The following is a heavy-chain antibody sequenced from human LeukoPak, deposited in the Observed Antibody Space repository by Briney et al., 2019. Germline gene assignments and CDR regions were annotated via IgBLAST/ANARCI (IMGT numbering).Heavy chain of an antibody. CDR3: ARRIGSYWHGGYFDY. V-gene: IGHV4-34*01. Sequence: PSETLSLTCAVYGGSFSGYYWSWIRQPPGKGLEWIGEINHSGSTNYNPSLKSRVTISVDTSKNRFSLKLSPVTAADTAVYYCARRIGSYWHGGYFDYWGQGTLVTVSS. CDR1: GGSFSGYY. D-gene: IGHD1-26*01. CDR2: INHSGST. J-gene: IGHJ4*02.